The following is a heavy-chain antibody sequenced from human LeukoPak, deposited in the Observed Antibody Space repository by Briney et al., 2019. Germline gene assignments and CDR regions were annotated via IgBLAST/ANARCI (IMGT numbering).Heavy chain of an antibody. J-gene: IGHJ6*03. CDR2: INHSGST. CDR3: ARGGLAAAGTYYYYMDV. CDR1: GGSFSGYY. Sequence: SETLSLTCAVYGGSFSGYYWSWIRQPPGKGLEWIGVINHSGSTNYNPSLKSRVTISVDTSKNQFSLKLSSVTAADTAVYYCARGGLAAAGTYYYYMDVWGKGTTVTVSS. V-gene: IGHV4-34*01. D-gene: IGHD6-13*01.